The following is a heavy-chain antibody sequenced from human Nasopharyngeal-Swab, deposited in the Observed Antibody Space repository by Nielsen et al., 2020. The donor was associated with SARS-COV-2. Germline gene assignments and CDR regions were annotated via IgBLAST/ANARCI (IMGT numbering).Heavy chain of an antibody. CDR3: ARHPSSGWPSYFYYGMDV. Sequence: GESLKISCKGSGYSFTSYWIGWVRQMPGKGLEWMGIIYLGGSNTRYSQSFQGQVTISADKSITTAYLQLNSLKASDTAMYYCARHPSSGWPSYFYYGMDVWGQGTTVTVSS. CDR2: IYLGGSNT. CDR1: GYSFTSYW. D-gene: IGHD6-19*01. V-gene: IGHV5-51*01. J-gene: IGHJ6*02.